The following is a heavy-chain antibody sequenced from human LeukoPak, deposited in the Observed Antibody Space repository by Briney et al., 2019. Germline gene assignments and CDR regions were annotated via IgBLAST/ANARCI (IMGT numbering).Heavy chain of an antibody. V-gene: IGHV3-48*03. J-gene: IGHJ4*02. Sequence: PGGSLRPSCAASGITFSSYVMNWVRQAPGRGQEWASFISSGGSNKYYADSVKGRFTISRDDAKHSLYLQMNSLRSEDTAVYYCARAHGIYFGARIFDYWGEGALVTVSS. D-gene: IGHD1-26*01. CDR3: ARAHGIYFGARIFDY. CDR2: ISSGGSNK. CDR1: GITFSSYV.